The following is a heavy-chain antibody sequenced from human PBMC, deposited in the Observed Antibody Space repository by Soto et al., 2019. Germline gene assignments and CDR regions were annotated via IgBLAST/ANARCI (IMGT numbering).Heavy chain of an antibody. CDR3: ARGSVRATTD. V-gene: IGHV1-69*13. CDR2: IIPIFGTA. J-gene: IGHJ4*02. D-gene: IGHD1-26*01. CDR1: GGTFSSYA. Sequence: VASVKVSCKASGGTFSSYAISWVRQAPGQGLEWMGGIIPIFGTANYAQKFQGRVTITADESTSTAYMELSSLRSEDTAVYYCARGSVRATTDWGQGTLVTVSS.